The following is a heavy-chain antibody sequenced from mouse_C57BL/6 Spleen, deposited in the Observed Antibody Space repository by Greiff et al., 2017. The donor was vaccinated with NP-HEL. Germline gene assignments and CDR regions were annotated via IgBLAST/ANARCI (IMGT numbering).Heavy chain of an antibody. CDR2: IRSKSSNYAT. CDR3: VGRSHYGCDGDWYFDV. J-gene: IGHJ1*03. CDR1: GFTFNTYA. Sequence: VQLKESGGGLVQPKGSLKLSCAASGFTFNTYAMHWVRQAPGKGLEWVARIRSKSSNYATYYADSVKDRFTISRDDSQSMLYLQMNNLKTEDTAMYYCVGRSHYGCDGDWYFDVWGTGTTVTVAS. D-gene: IGHD2-2*01. V-gene: IGHV10-3*01.